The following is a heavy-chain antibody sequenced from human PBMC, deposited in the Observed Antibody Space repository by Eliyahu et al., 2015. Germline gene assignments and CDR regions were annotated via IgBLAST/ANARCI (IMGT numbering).Heavy chain of an antibody. CDR2: IYYSGST. CDR3: ARENETPTESSGTRGNWFDP. D-gene: IGHD3-22*01. Sequence: QLQLQESGPGLVKPSETLSLTXTVSGGSISSSSYYWGWIRQPPGKGLEWIGSIYYSGSTYYNPSLKSRVTISVDTSKNQFSLKLSSVTAADTAVYYCARENETPTESSGTRGNWFDPWGQGTLVTVSS. J-gene: IGHJ5*02. V-gene: IGHV4-39*07. CDR1: GGSISSSSYY.